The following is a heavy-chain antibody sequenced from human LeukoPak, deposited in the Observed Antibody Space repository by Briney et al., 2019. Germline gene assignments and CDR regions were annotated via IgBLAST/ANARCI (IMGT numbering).Heavy chain of an antibody. CDR2: INPNSGGT. CDR3: ARGLMVRGVTNWFDP. J-gene: IGHJ5*02. V-gene: IGHV1-2*02. Sequence: PWASVKVSCKASGYTFTGYYMHWVRQAPGQGLEWMGWINPNSGGTNYAQKFQGRVTMTRDTSISTAYMELSRLRSDDTAVYYCARGLMVRGVTNWFDPWGQGTLVTVSS. CDR1: GYTFTGYY. D-gene: IGHD3-10*01.